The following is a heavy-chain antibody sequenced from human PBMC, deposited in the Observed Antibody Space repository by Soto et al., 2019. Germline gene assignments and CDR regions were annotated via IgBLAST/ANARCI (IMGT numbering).Heavy chain of an antibody. CDR3: AKDLRQLVYCSSTSCYEYFQH. D-gene: IGHD2-2*01. Sequence: GGSLRLSCAASGFTFSSYAMSWVRQAPGKGLGWVSAISGSGGSTYYADSVKGRFTISRDNSKNTLYLQMNSLRAEDTAVYYCAKDLRQLVYCSSTSCYEYFQHWGQGTLVTVSS. CDR2: ISGSGGST. V-gene: IGHV3-23*01. J-gene: IGHJ1*01. CDR1: GFTFSSYA.